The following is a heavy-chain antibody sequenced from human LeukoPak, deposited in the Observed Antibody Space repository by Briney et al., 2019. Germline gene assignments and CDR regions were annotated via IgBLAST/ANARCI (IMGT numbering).Heavy chain of an antibody. CDR2: ISYDGSNK. CDR3: AKEADSSGWWGFDY. J-gene: IGHJ4*02. V-gene: IGHV3-30-3*01. Sequence: GGSLRLSCAASGFTFSSYAMHWVRQAPGKGLEWVAVISYDGSNKYYADSVKGRFTISRDNSKNTLYLQMNSLRAEDTAVYYCAKEADSSGWWGFDYWGQGILVTVSS. CDR1: GFTFSSYA. D-gene: IGHD6-19*01.